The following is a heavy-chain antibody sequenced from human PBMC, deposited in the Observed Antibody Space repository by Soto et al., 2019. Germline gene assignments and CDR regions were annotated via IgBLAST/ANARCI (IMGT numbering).Heavy chain of an antibody. V-gene: IGHV4-59*08. Sequence: SGTLSITCTVSGGSIGSYDWCWVLQRPGKGLEWIGYIYYSGSTNYNPSLKSRVTISVDTSKNQFSLKLSSVTAADTAGSYCAKNRGSGWCNQAYWGQGKQVNVS. CDR3: AKNRGSGWCNQAY. D-gene: IGHD6-19*01. J-gene: IGHJ4*02. CDR2: IYYSGST. CDR1: GGSIGSYD.